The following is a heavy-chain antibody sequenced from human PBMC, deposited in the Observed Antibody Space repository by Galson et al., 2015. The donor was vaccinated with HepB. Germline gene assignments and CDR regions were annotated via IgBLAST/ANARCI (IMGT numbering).Heavy chain of an antibody. CDR1: GLIFSNSV. Sequence: SLRLSCAASGLIFSNSVMHWVRQAPGKGLEWVALISAGDGRNTNYADSVRGRFTISRDNSKNKVFLQMNSLRAEDTAVYYCAREGFSSGHAGIFDCWGQGTLVTVSS. J-gene: IGHJ4*02. CDR3: AREGFSSGHAGIFDC. D-gene: IGHD3-22*01. V-gene: IGHV3-30*04. CDR2: ISAGDGRNT.